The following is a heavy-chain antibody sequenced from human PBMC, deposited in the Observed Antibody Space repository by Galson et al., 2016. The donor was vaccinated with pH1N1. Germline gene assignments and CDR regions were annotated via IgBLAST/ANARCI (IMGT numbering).Heavy chain of an antibody. CDR2: IFYSGST. D-gene: IGHD3-16*01. V-gene: IGHV4-31*03. CDR3: ARVPRGEQLYYFDY. Sequence: TLSLTCTVSGGSISSGADYWGWIRQHPGKGLEWIGYIFYSGSTYYNPSLKSRVTISVDTSKNQFSLKLSSVTAADTAVYYCARVPRGEQLYYFDYWGQGTLVTVSS. J-gene: IGHJ4*02. CDR1: GGSISSGADY.